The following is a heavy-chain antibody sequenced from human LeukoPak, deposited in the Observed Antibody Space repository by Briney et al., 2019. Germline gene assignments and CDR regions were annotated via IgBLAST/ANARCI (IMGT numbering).Heavy chain of an antibody. D-gene: IGHD6-13*01. Sequence: PGESLKISCKGSGYSFTSYWIGWVRQMPGKGLEWMGIIYPGDSDTRYSPSFQGQVTISADKSISTAYLQWSSLKASDTAMYYCARRVERPTHYYYYYYMDVWGKGTTVTVSS. CDR2: IYPGDSDT. CDR3: ARRVERPTHYYYYYYMDV. V-gene: IGHV5-51*01. J-gene: IGHJ6*03. CDR1: GYSFTSYW.